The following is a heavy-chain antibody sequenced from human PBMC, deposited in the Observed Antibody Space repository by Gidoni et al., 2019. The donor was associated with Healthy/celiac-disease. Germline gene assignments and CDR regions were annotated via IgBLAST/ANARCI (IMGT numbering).Heavy chain of an antibody. CDR2: ISYDGSNK. D-gene: IGHD7-27*01. CDR1: GFTFSSYG. Sequence: QVQLVESGGGVVKPGRSLRLSCAASGFTFSSYGMHWVRQAPGQGLEWVAVISYDGSNKYYADSVKGRFTISRDNSKNTLYLQMNSLRAEDTAVYYCAKDRSGDLDYWGQGTLVTVSS. J-gene: IGHJ4*02. V-gene: IGHV3-30*18. CDR3: AKDRSGDLDY.